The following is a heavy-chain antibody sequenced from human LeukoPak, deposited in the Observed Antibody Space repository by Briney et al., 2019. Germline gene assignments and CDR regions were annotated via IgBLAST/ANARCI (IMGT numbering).Heavy chain of an antibody. Sequence: PGGSLTLSCAASGFTFSEYWMAWVRQAPGKGLEWVANIKQDGGEKYYVDSVKGRFTISRDNSKNTLYLQIDSLRAEDTAVYYCAKTDRTGALGRFRMRSDAFDVWGQGTMVTVSS. CDR3: AKTDRTGALGRFRMRSDAFDV. CDR1: GFTFSEYW. J-gene: IGHJ3*01. V-gene: IGHV3-7*03. CDR2: IKQDGGEK. D-gene: IGHD3-3*01.